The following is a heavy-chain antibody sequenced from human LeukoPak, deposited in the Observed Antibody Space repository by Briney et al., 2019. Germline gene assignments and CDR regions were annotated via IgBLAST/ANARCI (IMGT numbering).Heavy chain of an antibody. CDR1: GYTFTGYY. CDR3: ARGGWYYFDY. D-gene: IGHD6-19*01. J-gene: IGHJ4*02. V-gene: IGHV1-46*01. Sequence: ASVKVSCKASGYTFTGYYTHWVRQAPGQGLEWMGIINSSGGTTSYAQKFQGRVTMTRDTSTSTVYMDLSSLRSEDTAVYYCARGGWYYFDYWGQGTLVTVSS. CDR2: INSSGGTT.